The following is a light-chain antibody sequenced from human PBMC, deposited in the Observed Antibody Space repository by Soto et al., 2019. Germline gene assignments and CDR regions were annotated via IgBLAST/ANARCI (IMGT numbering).Light chain of an antibody. J-gene: IGKJ1*01. V-gene: IGKV1-39*01. CDR2: AAS. Sequence: DIQMTQSPFALSASVADRVTITCRASQSISSYLNWYQQKPGKAPKLLIYAASSLQSGVPSRFSGSGSGRDFTLPISSLQPEDFATDYCQQSYSTPQTFGQGTKVDIK. CDR1: QSISSY. CDR3: QQSYSTPQT.